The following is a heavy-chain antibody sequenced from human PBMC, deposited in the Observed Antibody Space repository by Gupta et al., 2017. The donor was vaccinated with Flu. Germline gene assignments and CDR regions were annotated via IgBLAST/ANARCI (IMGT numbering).Heavy chain of an antibody. J-gene: IGHJ4*02. CDR2: IRSKFDGGTT. D-gene: IGHD2/OR15-2a*01. CDR3: ATDNTFYDSAPFFDN. CDR1: GFKCPGDG. Sequence: VQTGPSYVTPGRSLRLSCSPSGFKCPGDGTGGVRQAPGKGLEWVGRIRSKFDGGTTDYASPVEGRFTISRDDSKNTLYLQMSSLKTDDTAVYYCATDNTFYDSAPFFDNWGQGTLVTVSS. V-gene: IGHV3-15*02.